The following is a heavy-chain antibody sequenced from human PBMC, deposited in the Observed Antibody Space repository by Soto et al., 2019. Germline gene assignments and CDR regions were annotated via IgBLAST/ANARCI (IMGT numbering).Heavy chain of an antibody. V-gene: IGHV3-33*08. CDR1: GFTFSSFA. CDR3: VRGSSCSNGVRYNLGWFGP. CDR2: IWPDGNDK. J-gene: IGHJ5*02. D-gene: IGHD2-8*01. Sequence: GGSLRVSCTASGFTFSSFALHWVRQSPGKGLEWVAIIWPDGNDKYYADSVKGRFTISSDNSKSTLSLQMNSLRAEDTAVYYCVRGSSCSNGVRYNLGWFGPWGQGTLVTVSS.